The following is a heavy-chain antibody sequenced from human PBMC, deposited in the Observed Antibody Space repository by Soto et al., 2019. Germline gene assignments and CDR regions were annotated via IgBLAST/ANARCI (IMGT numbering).Heavy chain of an antibody. J-gene: IGHJ5*01. CDR1: GFSLSSDGVG. CDR2: IYWDDDY. D-gene: IGHD3-22*01. Sequence: QITLKESGPTLVKPTQTLTLTCTISGFSLSSDGVGVGWIRQPPGKALEWLAFIYWDDDYRYSPSLQSRLNIAEFSSISQVRLIVACVDPVDSATYFCSRMSTYSRGLSSGWFDSWGQGILVTVSS. CDR3: SRMSTYSRGLSSGWFDS. V-gene: IGHV2-5*02.